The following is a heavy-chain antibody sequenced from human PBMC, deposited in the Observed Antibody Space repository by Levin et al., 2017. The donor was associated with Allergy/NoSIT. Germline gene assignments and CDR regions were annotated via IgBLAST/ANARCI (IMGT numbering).Heavy chain of an antibody. V-gene: IGHV3-7*01. CDR1: GFTFSSYW. D-gene: IGHD6-6*01. CDR3: ARDLARFYYYYGMDV. CDR2: IKQDGSEK. J-gene: IGHJ6*02. Sequence: GESLKISCAASGFTFSSYWMSWVRQAPGKGLEWVANIKQDGSEKYYVDSVKGRFTISRDNAKNSLYLQMNSLRAEDTAVYYCARDLARFYYYYGMDVWGQGTTVTVSS.